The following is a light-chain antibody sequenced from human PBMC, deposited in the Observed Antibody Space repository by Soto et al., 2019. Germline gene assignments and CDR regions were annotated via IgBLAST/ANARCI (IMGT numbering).Light chain of an antibody. CDR3: QSYDSSLSVLYV. V-gene: IGLV1-40*01. CDR2: DNS. J-gene: IGLJ1*01. CDR1: SSNIGAGYD. Sequence: QSVLTQPPSVSGAPGQRVTISCTGSSSNIGAGYDVHWYQQLPGTAPKLLIYDNSNRPSGVPDRFSGSKSGTSASLAITGLQAKDEADYYCQSYDSSLSVLYVFGTGTKLTVL.